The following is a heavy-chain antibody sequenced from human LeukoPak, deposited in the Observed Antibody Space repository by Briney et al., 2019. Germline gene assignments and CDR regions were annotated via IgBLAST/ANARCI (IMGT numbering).Heavy chain of an antibody. CDR1: GDSISSYY. D-gene: IGHD2-21*02. CDR2: IYYSGST. J-gene: IGHJ6*02. Sequence: SETLSLTCTVSGDSISSYYWSWIRQPPGKGLEWIGYIYYSGSTNYNPSLKSRVTISVDTSKNQFSLKLSSVTAADTAVYYCARMQDMVVTATTYYYYYGMDVWGQGTTVTVSS. V-gene: IGHV4-59*01. CDR3: ARMQDMVVTATTYYYYYGMDV.